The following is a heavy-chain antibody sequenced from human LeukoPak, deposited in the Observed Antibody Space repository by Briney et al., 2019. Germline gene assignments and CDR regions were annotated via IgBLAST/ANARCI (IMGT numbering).Heavy chain of an antibody. Sequence: ASVKVSCKASGYTFTGYYMHWVRQAPGQGLEWMGRINPNSGGTNYAQKFQGRVTMTRDTSISTAYMELSRPRSDDTAVYYCARGRYGDYNAWFDPWGQGTLVTVSS. V-gene: IGHV1-2*06. CDR2: INPNSGGT. CDR3: ARGRYGDYNAWFDP. CDR1: GYTFTGYY. J-gene: IGHJ5*02. D-gene: IGHD4-17*01.